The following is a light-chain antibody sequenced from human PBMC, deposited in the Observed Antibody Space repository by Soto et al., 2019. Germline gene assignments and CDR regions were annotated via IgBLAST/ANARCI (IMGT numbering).Light chain of an antibody. CDR1: QNISVY. CDR3: QQYHNWPLT. V-gene: IGKV3-15*01. CDR2: GAS. J-gene: IGKJ4*01. Sequence: EIVLTQSPATLSLSPGERATLSCRASQNISVYLAWYRQKPGQAPRLLIYGASTRATGIPARFSGSGSGTEFTLTISSLQSEDFAVYYCQQYHNWPLTFGGRTKVDIK.